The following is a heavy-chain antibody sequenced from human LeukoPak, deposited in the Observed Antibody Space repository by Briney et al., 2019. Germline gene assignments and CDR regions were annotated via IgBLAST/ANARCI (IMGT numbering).Heavy chain of an antibody. D-gene: IGHD3-16*01. J-gene: IGHJ6*04. CDR1: GDSINRYY. V-gene: IGHV4-59*01. Sequence: SETLSLTCTVSGDSINRYYWSWIRQPPGKGLEWIGYIYYSGSTNYNPSLKSRVTISVDTSKNQFSLKLSSVTEADTAVYYCAREGGKAPYYYGMDVWGKGTTVTVSS. CDR3: AREGGKAPYYYGMDV. CDR2: IYYSGST.